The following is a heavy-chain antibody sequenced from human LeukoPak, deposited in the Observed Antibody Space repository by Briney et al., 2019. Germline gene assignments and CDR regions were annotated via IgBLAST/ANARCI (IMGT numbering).Heavy chain of an antibody. CDR3: ARSLIVASEDY. J-gene: IGHJ4*02. Sequence: GGSLRLSCAASGFRFDSFCMGWIRQVPGKGLDYIALISASGAVPYYAESVKGRFTISRDNAKNSVSLQMNSLSADDTAVYYCARSLIVASEDYWGQGTLVTVSS. CDR2: ISASGAVP. CDR1: GFRFDSFC. D-gene: IGHD3-22*01. V-gene: IGHV3-11*04.